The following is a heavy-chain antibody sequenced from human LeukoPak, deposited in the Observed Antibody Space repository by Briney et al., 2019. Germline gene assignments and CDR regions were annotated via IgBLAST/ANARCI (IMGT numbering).Heavy chain of an antibody. CDR1: GGSISSYY. D-gene: IGHD1-14*01. CDR2: IYYSGST. J-gene: IGHJ4*02. Sequence: TSETLSLTCTVSGGSISSYYWSWIRQPPGKGLEWIGSIYYSGSTYYNPSLKSRVTISVDRSKNQFSVKLSSVTAADTAVYYCARGREDTGPWVDYWGQGTLVTVSS. CDR3: ARGREDTGPWVDY. V-gene: IGHV4-59*12.